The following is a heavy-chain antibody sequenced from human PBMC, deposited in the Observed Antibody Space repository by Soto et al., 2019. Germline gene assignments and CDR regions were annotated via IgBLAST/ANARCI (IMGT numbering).Heavy chain of an antibody. CDR1: GFTFSSYW. CDR2: IKQDGSEK. CDR3: AREGDYYAFDI. J-gene: IGHJ3*02. D-gene: IGHD4-17*01. V-gene: IGHV3-7*05. Sequence: EVQLVESGGGLVQPGGSLRLSCAASGFTFSSYWMSWVRQAPGKGLEWVANIKQDGSEKYYVDSVKGRFTISRDNAKNSLYLQMNSLRAEDTAVYYSAREGDYYAFDIWGQGTMVTVSS.